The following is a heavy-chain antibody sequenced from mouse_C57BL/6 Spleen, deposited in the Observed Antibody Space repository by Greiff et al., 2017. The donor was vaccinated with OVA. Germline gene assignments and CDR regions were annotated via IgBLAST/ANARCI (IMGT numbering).Heavy chain of an antibody. CDR2: ISRGSSTI. V-gene: IGHV5-17*01. CDR1: GFTFSDYG. Sequence: EVMLVESGGGLVKPGGSLKLSCAASGFTFSDYGMHWVRQAPEKGLEWVAYISRGSSTIYYADKVKGRFTLSRDNAKNTLFLQMTSLRSEEPAMYYCARKGYYSWEYFDVWGTGTTVTVSS. J-gene: IGHJ1*03. CDR3: ARKGYYSWEYFDV. D-gene: IGHD2-12*01.